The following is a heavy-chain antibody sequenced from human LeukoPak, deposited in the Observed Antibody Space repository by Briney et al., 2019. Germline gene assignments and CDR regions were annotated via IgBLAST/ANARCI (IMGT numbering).Heavy chain of an antibody. J-gene: IGHJ4*02. V-gene: IGHV3-23*01. CDR3: AKITKATTPNY. Sequence: GGSLRLSCAASGLTFSNYAMNWVRQASGRGLEWVSGITDSGRKTYYADSVKGRFSISRNNSKNTVYLQMSDLRAEDTAVYYCAKITKATTPNYWGQGTLVTVSS. CDR1: GLTFSNYA. D-gene: IGHD4-17*01. CDR2: ITDSGRKT.